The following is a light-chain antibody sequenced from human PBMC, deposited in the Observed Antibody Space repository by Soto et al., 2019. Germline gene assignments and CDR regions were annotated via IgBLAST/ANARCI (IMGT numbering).Light chain of an antibody. V-gene: IGKV4-1*01. CDR1: QHIWSY. CDR3: QQYYTTPPT. CDR2: WAS. Sequence: EIVLTQSPATLSSSPGERATLSCRASQHIWSYLAWYQQKPGQPPKLLIYWASTRESGVPDRFSGSGSGTDFTLTISSLQAEDVAVYYCQQYYTTPPTFGQGTKVEIK. J-gene: IGKJ1*01.